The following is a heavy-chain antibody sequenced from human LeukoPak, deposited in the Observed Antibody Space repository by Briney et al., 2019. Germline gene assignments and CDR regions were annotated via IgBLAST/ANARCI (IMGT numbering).Heavy chain of an antibody. Sequence: ASVKVSCKASGYTFTDYGVSWVRQAPGQGLQWMGWTSGYNSNTNSAQNLRGRVTLTTDTSSNPAYLELKSLTSDDTAIYYCARGGILRSFDIWGQGTMVTVSS. V-gene: IGHV1-18*01. CDR1: GYTFTDYG. J-gene: IGHJ3*02. CDR3: ARGGILRSFDI. CDR2: TSGYNSNT. D-gene: IGHD3-16*01.